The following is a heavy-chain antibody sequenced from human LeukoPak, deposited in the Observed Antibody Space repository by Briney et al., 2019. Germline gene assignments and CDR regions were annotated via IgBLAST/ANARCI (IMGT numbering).Heavy chain of an antibody. J-gene: IGHJ5*02. Sequence: SETLSLTCTVSGGSISNYYWSWIRQHPGEGLEWIAYFHNSGSTNYNPSLKSRVTISVDTSKNQFSLKLSSVTAADTAVYYCAREGVTIFGVKYRTLYNWFDPWGQGTLVTVSS. V-gene: IGHV4-4*08. CDR2: FHNSGST. CDR1: GGSISNYY. D-gene: IGHD3-3*01. CDR3: AREGVTIFGVKYRTLYNWFDP.